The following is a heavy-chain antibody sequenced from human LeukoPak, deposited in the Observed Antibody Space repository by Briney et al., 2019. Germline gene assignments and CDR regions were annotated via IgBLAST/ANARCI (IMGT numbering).Heavy chain of an antibody. CDR3: TRGNFDYGDYG. D-gene: IGHD4-17*01. J-gene: IGHJ4*02. CDR2: IWYDGGNK. CDR1: GFTFSSYG. V-gene: IGHV3-33*01. Sequence: GRSLRLSCAASGFTFSSYGMHWVRQAPGKGLEWVAFIWYDGGNKYYADSVKGRFTISRDNSKNTLYLQMNSLRAEDTAVYYCTRGNFDYGDYGWGQGTLVTVSS.